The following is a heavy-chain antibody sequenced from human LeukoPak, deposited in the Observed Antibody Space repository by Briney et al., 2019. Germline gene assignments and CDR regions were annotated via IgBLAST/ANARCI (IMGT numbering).Heavy chain of an antibody. CDR2: ISDTGATT. CDR1: GFNFSSYA. Sequence: PGGSLRLSCAGSGFNFSSYAMSWVRQAPGKGLEWVSAISDTGATTYDADSVKGRFTISRDNSRSTLYLQMNSLRAEDTALYYCAKDTSIGRYCTNGVCSPFDYWGQGTLVTVSS. V-gene: IGHV3-23*01. J-gene: IGHJ4*02. CDR3: AKDTSIGRYCTNGVCSPFDY. D-gene: IGHD2-8*01.